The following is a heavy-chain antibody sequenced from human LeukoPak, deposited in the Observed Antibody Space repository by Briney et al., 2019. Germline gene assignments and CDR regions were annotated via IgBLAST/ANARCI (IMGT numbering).Heavy chain of an antibody. CDR2: IYYSGST. J-gene: IGHJ4*02. CDR1: GGSISSYY. D-gene: IGHD3-10*01. Sequence: PETLSLTCTVSGGSISSYYWSWIRQPPGKGLEWIGYIYYSGSTNYNPSLKSRVTISVDTSKNQFSLKLRSVTAADTAVYYCARSNYYGSGSFDYWGQGTLVTVSS. CDR3: ARSNYYGSGSFDY. V-gene: IGHV4-59*01.